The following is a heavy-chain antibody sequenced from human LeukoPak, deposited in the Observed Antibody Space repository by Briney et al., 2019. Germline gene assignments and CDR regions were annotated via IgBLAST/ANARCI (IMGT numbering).Heavy chain of an antibody. Sequence: AGGSLRLSCAASGFTFSSYWLHWVRQAPGKGLVWVSRINSDGSSSTYADSVKGRFTISRDNSKNTLYLQMNSLRAEDTAVYYCAKDESKWREGDYSDYYFDYWGQGTLVTVSS. D-gene: IGHD4-11*01. J-gene: IGHJ4*02. V-gene: IGHV3-74*01. CDR2: INSDGSSS. CDR1: GFTFSSYW. CDR3: AKDESKWREGDYSDYYFDY.